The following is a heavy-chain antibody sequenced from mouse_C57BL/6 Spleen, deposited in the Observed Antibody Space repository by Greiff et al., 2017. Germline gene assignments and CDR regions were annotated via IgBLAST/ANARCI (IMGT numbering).Heavy chain of an antibody. D-gene: IGHD2-3*01. J-gene: IGHJ4*01. CDR2: INPYNGGT. CDR3: ARGGYDGYDAMDY. Sequence: VQLQQSGPVLVKPGASVKMSCKASGYSFTDSYMNWVKQSHGKSLEWIGVINPYNGGTSYNQKFKGKATLTVDKSSSTAYMELNSLTSEDSAVDYCARGGYDGYDAMDYWGQGTSVTVSA. CDR1: GYSFTDSY. V-gene: IGHV1-19*01.